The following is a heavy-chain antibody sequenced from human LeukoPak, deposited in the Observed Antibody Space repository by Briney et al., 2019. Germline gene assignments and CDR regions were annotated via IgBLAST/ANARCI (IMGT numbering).Heavy chain of an antibody. CDR3: ARNERGRYCFDY. CDR1: GDSIRSTTYY. V-gene: IGHV4-39*07. J-gene: IGHJ4*02. CDR2: ICYSGNT. D-gene: IGHD1-26*01. Sequence: PSETLSLTCSVSGDSIRSTTYYWGWIRQPPGKGLEWIGSICYSGNTYYNPSLMSRVTISVDTSKNQFSLHVSSVTAADTAVYYCARNERGRYCFDYWGQGTLVTVSS.